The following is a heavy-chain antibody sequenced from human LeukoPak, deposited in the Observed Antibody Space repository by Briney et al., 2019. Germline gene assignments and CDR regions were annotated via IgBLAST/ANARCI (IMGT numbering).Heavy chain of an antibody. CDR1: GYSISSGYY. J-gene: IGHJ4*02. Sequence: SETLSLTCAASGYSISSGYYWGWIRQPPGKGLEWIGSIYHSGSTYYNPSLKSRVTISVDTSKNQFSLKLSSVTAADTAVYYCARHGKDIVVAYFDYWGQGTLVTVSS. D-gene: IGHD2-2*01. V-gene: IGHV4-38-2*01. CDR3: ARHGKDIVVAYFDY. CDR2: IYHSGST.